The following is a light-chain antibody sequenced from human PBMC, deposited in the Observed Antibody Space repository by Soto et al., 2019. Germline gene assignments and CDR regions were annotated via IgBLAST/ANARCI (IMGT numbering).Light chain of an antibody. CDR2: AAS. CDR1: QGISSY. V-gene: IGKV1-8*01. CDR3: QQYYSHPPYT. J-gene: IGKJ2*01. Sequence: AIRMTQSPSSFSASTGDRVTITCRASQGISSYLAWYQQKPGKAPKLLIYAASTLQSGVPSRFSGSGSGTDFTLTISCLQSEDFATYYCQQYYSHPPYTFGQGTKVDIK.